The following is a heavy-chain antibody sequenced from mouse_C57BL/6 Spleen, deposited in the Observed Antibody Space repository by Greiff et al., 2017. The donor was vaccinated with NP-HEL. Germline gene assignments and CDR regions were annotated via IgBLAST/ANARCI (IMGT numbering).Heavy chain of an antibody. Sequence: DVKLVESEGGLVQPGSSMKLSCTASGFTFSDYYMAWVRQVPEKGLEWVANINYDGSSTYYLDSLKSRFIISRDNAKNILYLQMSSLKSEDTATYYCARGGNSNPHAMDYWGQGTSVTVSS. D-gene: IGHD2-5*01. V-gene: IGHV5-16*01. CDR2: INYDGSST. CDR1: GFTFSDYY. J-gene: IGHJ4*01. CDR3: ARGGNSNPHAMDY.